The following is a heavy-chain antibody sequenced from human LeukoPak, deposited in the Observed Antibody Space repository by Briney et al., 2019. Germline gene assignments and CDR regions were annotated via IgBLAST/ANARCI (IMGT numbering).Heavy chain of an antibody. CDR3: AREDGSSFDP. Sequence: GGYLRLSCAASGFTFSSYSMNWVRQAPGKGLEWVSYISSSSSTIYYADSVKGRFTISRDNAKNSLYLQMNSLRAEDTAVYYCAREDGSSFDPWGQGTLVTVSS. J-gene: IGHJ5*02. D-gene: IGHD6-6*01. V-gene: IGHV3-48*01. CDR2: ISSSSSTI. CDR1: GFTFSSYS.